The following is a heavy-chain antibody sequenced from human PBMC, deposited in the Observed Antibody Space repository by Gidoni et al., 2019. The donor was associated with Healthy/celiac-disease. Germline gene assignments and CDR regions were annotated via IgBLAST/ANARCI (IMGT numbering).Heavy chain of an antibody. Sequence: QVQLVQSGAEVKKPGSSVKVSCKASGGTFSRYAISWVRQAPGQGLEWMGGIIPILGTANYAQKFQGRVTITADESTSTAYMELSSLRSEDTAVYYCARDCFRLYCSSTSCKYYYYGMDVWGQGTTVTVSS. CDR2: IIPILGTA. CDR1: GGTFSRYA. J-gene: IGHJ6*02. D-gene: IGHD2-2*01. CDR3: ARDCFRLYCSSTSCKYYYYGMDV. V-gene: IGHV1-69*01.